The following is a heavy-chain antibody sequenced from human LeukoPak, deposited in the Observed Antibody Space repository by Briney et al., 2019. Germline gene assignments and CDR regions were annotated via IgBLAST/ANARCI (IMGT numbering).Heavy chain of an antibody. CDR3: ARGPLDSGYTYFDY. D-gene: IGHD5-12*01. CDR1: GGSISSGGYS. CDR2: IYHSGTT. V-gene: IGHV4-30-2*01. J-gene: IGHJ4*02. Sequence: PSQTLSLTCAVSGGSISSGGYSWSWIRQPPGKGLEWIGYIYHSGTTYYNPSLKSRVTISLDRSKNQFSLKLSSVTAADTAVYYCARGPLDSGYTYFDYWGQGTLVSVAS.